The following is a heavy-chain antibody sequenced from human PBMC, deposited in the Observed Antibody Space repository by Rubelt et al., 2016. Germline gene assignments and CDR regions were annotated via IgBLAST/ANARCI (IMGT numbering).Heavy chain of an antibody. CDR2: IYYSGPT. V-gene: IGHV4-39*07. Sequence: QLQLQESGPGLVKPSDTLSLSCTVSGGSISTGSYYWGWIRQAPGTGLEWIGSIYYSGPTYYKEVLKSRVTISGDTSKNQVSLKLSSVTAADTAVYYCTRACGYFYFGLWGRGTLVTVSS. D-gene: IGHD2-15*01. J-gene: IGHJ2*01. CDR3: TRACGYFYFGL. CDR1: GGSISTGSYY.